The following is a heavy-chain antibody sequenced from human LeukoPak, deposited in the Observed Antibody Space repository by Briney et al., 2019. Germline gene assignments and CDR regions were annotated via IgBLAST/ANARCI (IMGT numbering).Heavy chain of an antibody. D-gene: IGHD2-2*02. V-gene: IGHV4-4*07. CDR3: ARDIEACSSTSCYTGWFDP. CDR2: IYTSGST. Sequence: SETLSLTCTVSGGSISSYYWSWIRQPAGKGLEWIGRIYTSGSTNYNPSLKSRVTMSVDTSKNQFSLKLSSVTAADTAVYYCARDIEACSSTSCYTGWFDPWGQGTLVTVS. J-gene: IGHJ5*02. CDR1: GGSISSYY.